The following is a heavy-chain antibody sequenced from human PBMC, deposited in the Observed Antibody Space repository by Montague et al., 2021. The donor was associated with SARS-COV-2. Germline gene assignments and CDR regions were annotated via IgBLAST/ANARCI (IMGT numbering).Heavy chain of an antibody. V-gene: IGHV4-59*01. CDR1: GGSFKNYY. CDR3: ARVFDNSGYALDY. D-gene: IGHD5-12*01. CDR2: VHHDGSSGSA. J-gene: IGHJ4*02. Sequence: SETLSLSSTVSGGSFKNYYWSWIRQPPGEGLEWIGYVHHDGSSGSANYNPSVWSRVTISVDTSKKQFSLHLSSVTPADTAVYFCARVFDNSGYALDYWGQGTQVTVSS.